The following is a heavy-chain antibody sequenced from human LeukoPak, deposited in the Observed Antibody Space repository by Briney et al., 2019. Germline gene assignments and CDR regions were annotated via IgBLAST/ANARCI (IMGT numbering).Heavy chain of an antibody. V-gene: IGHV4-34*01. Sequence: SETLSLTCAVYGGSFRGYHCSWIRQPPGKRLEWLGEITHSGEINYNPSLKSRVTMSVDTSKNQFSLKLSSVTAADTAVYYCARGRHRYCSGGSCYSWGYYYYYGMDVWGQGTTVTVSS. J-gene: IGHJ6*02. CDR3: ARGRHRYCSGGSCYSWGYYYYYGMDV. CDR2: ITHSGEI. D-gene: IGHD2-15*01. CDR1: GGSFRGYH.